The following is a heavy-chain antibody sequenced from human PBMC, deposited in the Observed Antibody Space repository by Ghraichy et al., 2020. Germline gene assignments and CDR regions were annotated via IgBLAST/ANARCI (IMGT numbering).Heavy chain of an antibody. V-gene: IGHV4-59*12. CDR3: ARMQQLPLGGAFDV. CDR1: GGSISSFH. J-gene: IGHJ3*01. Sequence: SQTLSLTCTVSGGSISSFHWSWIRQSPGKALDYIGDIYYRATTNYNPSLQSRVTISMDTSQNQISLRLNSVTASDTAVYYCARMQQLPLGGAFDVWGRGTMVTVSS. D-gene: IGHD6-13*01. CDR2: IYYRATT.